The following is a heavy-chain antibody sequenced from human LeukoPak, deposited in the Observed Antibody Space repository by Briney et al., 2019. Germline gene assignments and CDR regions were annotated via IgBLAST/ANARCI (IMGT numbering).Heavy chain of an antibody. CDR1: GFPFNYHY. CDR2: IKNKANSYTT. V-gene: IGHV3-72*01. Sequence: GGSLRPSFSAPGFPFNYHYMDWVRPAPGKGPEWVGRIKNKANSYTTEYAASVKGRFTISRDDSKNSLYLQMNSLKCEDTAVYYCAREWDSGSYYLGYFDYWGQGTLVTVSS. CDR3: AREWDSGSYYLGYFDY. J-gene: IGHJ4*02. D-gene: IGHD1-26*01.